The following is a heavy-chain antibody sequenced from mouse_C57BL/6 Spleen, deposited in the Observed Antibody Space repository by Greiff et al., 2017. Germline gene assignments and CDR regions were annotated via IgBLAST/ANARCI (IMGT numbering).Heavy chain of an antibody. D-gene: IGHD1-1*01. Sequence: VLLVESGPELVKPGASVKISCTASGYAFSSSWMNWVKQRPGKGLEWIGRIYPGDGDTNYNGKIKGKATLTADKSSSTAYMQLSSLTSEDSAVYYCARLGHYYGSSLAYAMGYWGQGTSVTVSS. V-gene: IGHV1-82*01. J-gene: IGHJ4*01. CDR2: IYPGDGDT. CDR1: GYAFSSSW. CDR3: ARLGHYYGSSLAYAMGY.